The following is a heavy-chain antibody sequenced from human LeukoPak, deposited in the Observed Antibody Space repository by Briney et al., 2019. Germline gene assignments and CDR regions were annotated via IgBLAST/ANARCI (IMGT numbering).Heavy chain of an antibody. CDR2: INHSGST. V-gene: IGHV4-34*01. CDR3: ARGRRYDFWSGFYDIDY. CDR1: GFTFSSYA. Sequence: PGGSLRLSCAASGFTFSSYAMTWVRQAPGKGLEWIGEINHSGSTNYNPSLKSRVTISVDTSKNQFSLKLSSVTAADTAVYYCARGRRYDFWSGFYDIDYWGQGTLVTVSS. D-gene: IGHD3-3*01. J-gene: IGHJ4*02.